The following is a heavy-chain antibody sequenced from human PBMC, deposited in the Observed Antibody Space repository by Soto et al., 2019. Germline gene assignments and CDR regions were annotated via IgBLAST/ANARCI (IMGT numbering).Heavy chain of an antibody. CDR2: IYYSGST. V-gene: IGHV4-39*01. D-gene: IGHD3-10*01. Sequence: SSETLSLTCTVSGGSISSSSYYWGWIRQPPGKGLEWIGSIYYSGSTYYNPSLKSRVTISVDTSKNQFSLKLSSVTAADTAVYYCASGGKVRGAIDYWGQGTLVTVSS. CDR1: GGSISSSSYY. CDR3: ASGGKVRGAIDY. J-gene: IGHJ4*02.